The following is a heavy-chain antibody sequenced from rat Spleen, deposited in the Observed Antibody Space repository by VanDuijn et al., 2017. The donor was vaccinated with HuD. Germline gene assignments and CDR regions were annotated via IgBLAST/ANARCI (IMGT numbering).Heavy chain of an antibody. Sequence: EVQLVESGGGSVQPGRSMRLSCAVSGLSFSNYDMAWVRQAPTKGLEWVASISYDGTATYYRDSVKGRFTISRDNAKSTLYLQMDSLRSEDTATYYCARETGYNSYFDYWGQGVMVTVSS. CDR2: ISYDGTAT. CDR3: ARETGYNSYFDY. CDR1: GLSFSNYD. J-gene: IGHJ2*01. V-gene: IGHV5-7*01. D-gene: IGHD1-4*01.